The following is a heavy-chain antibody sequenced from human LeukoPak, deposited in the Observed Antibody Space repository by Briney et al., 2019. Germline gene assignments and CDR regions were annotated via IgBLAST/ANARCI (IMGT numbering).Heavy chain of an antibody. J-gene: IGHJ4*02. CDR2: IKQDGTEI. Sequence: PSETLSLTCAVYGGSFSGDYWSWIRQPPGKGLEWVANIKQDGTEIYYVDSVKGRFTISRDSAKNSLYLQMNSLRGEDTAVYYCARGGPTPFYFDYWGQGTLVTVSS. CDR1: GGSFSGDY. V-gene: IGHV3-7*01. D-gene: IGHD4-11*01. CDR3: ARGGPTPFYFDY.